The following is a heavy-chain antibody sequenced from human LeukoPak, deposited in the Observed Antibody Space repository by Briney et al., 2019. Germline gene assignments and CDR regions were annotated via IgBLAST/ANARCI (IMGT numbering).Heavy chain of an antibody. D-gene: IGHD1-1*01. CDR3: ARDRNAPRPAFSRGNGMDV. V-gene: IGHV1-46*01. J-gene: IGHJ6*02. CDR1: GYTFTSYY. Sequence: ASVKVSCKASGYTFTSYYMHWVRQAPGQGLEWMGIINPSGGSTSYAQKFQGRVTMTRDTSISTAYMELSRLISDDTAVYYCARDRNAPRPAFSRGNGMDVWGQGTPVTVSS. CDR2: INPSGGST.